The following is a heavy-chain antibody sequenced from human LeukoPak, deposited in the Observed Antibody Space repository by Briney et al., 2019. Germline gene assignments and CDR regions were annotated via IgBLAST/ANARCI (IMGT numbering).Heavy chain of an antibody. CDR2: ISYSGSRI. CDR1: GFTFDKYA. V-gene: IGHV3-30*04. Sequence: PGGSLRLSCAASGFTFDKYAMHWVRQAPGKGLEWLAGISYSGSRIYYVDSVRGRLTISRDNAKNTLYLQMRRLRPDATAFYYCAKDWSAGSGTYIDFWGAGTLVTASS. D-gene: IGHD3-10*01. J-gene: IGHJ4*02. CDR3: AKDWSAGSGTYIDF.